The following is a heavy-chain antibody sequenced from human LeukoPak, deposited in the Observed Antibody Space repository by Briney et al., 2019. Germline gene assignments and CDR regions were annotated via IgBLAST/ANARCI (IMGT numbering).Heavy chain of an antibody. J-gene: IGHJ6*02. V-gene: IGHV1-18*01. Sequence: ASVKVSCKASGYTFTSYGISWVRQAPGQGLEWMGWISAYNGNTNYAQELQGRVTMTTDTSTSTAYMELRSLRSDDTAVYYCARASHSALTYGMDVWGQGTTVTVSS. CDR3: ARASHSALTYGMDV. CDR1: GYTFTSYG. CDR2: ISAYNGNT. D-gene: IGHD4/OR15-4a*01.